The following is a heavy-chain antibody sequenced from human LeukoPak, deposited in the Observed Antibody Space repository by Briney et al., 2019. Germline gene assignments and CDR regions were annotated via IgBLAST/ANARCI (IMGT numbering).Heavy chain of an antibody. CDR2: ISWNSGSI. Sequence: PGGSLRLSCAASGFTFDDYAMHWVRQAPRKGLEWVSGISWNSGSIGYADSVKGRFTISRDNAKNSLYLQMNSLRAEDMALYYCAKSLEGVRAAFDYWGQGTLVTVSS. CDR3: AKSLEGVRAAFDY. J-gene: IGHJ4*02. CDR1: GFTFDDYA. V-gene: IGHV3-9*03. D-gene: IGHD3-16*01.